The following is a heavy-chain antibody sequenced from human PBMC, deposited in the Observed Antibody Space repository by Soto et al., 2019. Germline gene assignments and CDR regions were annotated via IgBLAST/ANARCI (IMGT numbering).Heavy chain of an antibody. J-gene: IGHJ6*02. Sequence: PPETLSLTCTVSGGSISSGGYYWSWIRQHPGKGLEWIGYIYYSGSTYYNPSLKSRVTISVDTSKNQFSLKLSSVTAADTAVYYCARDSSSYGNPGYYGMDVWGQGTTVTVSS. CDR2: IYYSGST. V-gene: IGHV4-31*03. CDR1: GGSISSGGYY. CDR3: ARDSSSYGNPGYYGMDV. D-gene: IGHD5-18*01.